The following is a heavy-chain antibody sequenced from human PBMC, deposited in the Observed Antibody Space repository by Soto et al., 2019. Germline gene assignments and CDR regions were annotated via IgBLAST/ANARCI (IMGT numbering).Heavy chain of an antibody. J-gene: IGHJ4*02. CDR1: GGSISNYY. CDR3: ARAGAATLSDY. V-gene: IGHV4-59*01. CDR2: IYYSGST. Sequence: QVHLQESGPGLVKPSETLSLTCTVSGGSISNYYWSWIRQPPGKGLEWIAYIYYSGSTNYNPSLKSRVTISLDPSKNQFSLKLSSVTAADTAVYYCARAGAATLSDYWGQGTLVTVSS. D-gene: IGHD2-15*01.